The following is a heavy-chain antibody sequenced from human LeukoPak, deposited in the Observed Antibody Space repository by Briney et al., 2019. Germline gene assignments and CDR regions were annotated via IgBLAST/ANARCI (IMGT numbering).Heavy chain of an antibody. CDR1: GFTFSSYS. J-gene: IGHJ4*02. CDR2: ISGSGDNT. V-gene: IGHV3-23*01. Sequence: GGSLRLSCAASGFTFSSYSMNWVRQAPGKGLEWVSSISGSGDNTCYADSVKDRLSISRDNSKTTVSLQMNSLRAEDTAVYYCAKGRGTAVTSAANYWGQGTLVTVSS. CDR3: AKGRGTAVTSAANY. D-gene: IGHD4-17*01.